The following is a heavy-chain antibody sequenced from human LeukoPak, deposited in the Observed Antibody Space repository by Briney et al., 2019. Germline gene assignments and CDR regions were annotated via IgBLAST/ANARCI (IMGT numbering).Heavy chain of an antibody. Sequence: ASVKVSCKASGYTFTDHYTDWVRQDTGGGLEWMGWMNPNSGNTGYAQKFQGRVTITRNTSISTAYMELSSLRSEDTAVYYCARKLYGSGSYDAFDIWGQGTMVTVSS. D-gene: IGHD3-10*01. V-gene: IGHV1-8*03. J-gene: IGHJ3*02. CDR2: MNPNSGNT. CDR1: GYTFTDHY. CDR3: ARKLYGSGSYDAFDI.